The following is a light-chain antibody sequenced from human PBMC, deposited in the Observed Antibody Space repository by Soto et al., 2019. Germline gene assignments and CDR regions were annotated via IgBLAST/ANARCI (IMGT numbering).Light chain of an antibody. CDR1: ESISNY. V-gene: IGKV1-39*01. CDR2: AAS. J-gene: IGKJ1*01. Sequence: IQLTQSPSSLSASVGDRVTITCRASESISNYLSWYHQKPGKAPYLLIYAASSLQSGVPSRFSGSGSGTDFTLSISSLQPEDFGTYYCQQTYSTPITFGQGTKVDI. CDR3: QQTYSTPIT.